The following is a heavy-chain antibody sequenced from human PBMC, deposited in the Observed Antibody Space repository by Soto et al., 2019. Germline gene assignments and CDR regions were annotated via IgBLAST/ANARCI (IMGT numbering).Heavy chain of an antibody. V-gene: IGHV4-4*02. D-gene: IGHD2-8*01. CDR3: ARCLHCSNGGRFDP. Sequence: QMQLQESGPGLVTPSGTLSLTCSVSGVSISSINWWTWVRQAPGKGLEWIGEMYPSGGTTYNPSLQTRVTISVDKSKSHLSQTLTSVTAADTAVYYCARCLHCSNGGRFDPWGQGALVTVSS. CDR1: GVSISSINW. CDR2: MYPSGGT. J-gene: IGHJ5*02.